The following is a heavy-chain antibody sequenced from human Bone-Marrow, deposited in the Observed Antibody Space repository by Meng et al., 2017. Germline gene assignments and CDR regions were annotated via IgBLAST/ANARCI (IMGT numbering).Heavy chain of an antibody. CDR3: ASGLRLTDDYGDYGGGHHDAFDI. CDR2: IYSGGST. D-gene: IGHD4-17*01. Sequence: GESLKISCAASGFTVSSNYMSWVRQAPGKGLEWVSVIYSGGSTYYADSVKGRFTTSRGNSKNTLYLQMNSLRAEDTAVYYCASGLRLTDDYGDYGGGHHDAFDIWGQGTMVTVSS. J-gene: IGHJ3*02. CDR1: GFTVSSNY. V-gene: IGHV3-53*01.